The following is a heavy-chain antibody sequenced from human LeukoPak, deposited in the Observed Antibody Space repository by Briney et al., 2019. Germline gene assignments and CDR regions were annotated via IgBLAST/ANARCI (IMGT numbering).Heavy chain of an antibody. CDR3: ARGPGSSGGNC. J-gene: IGHJ4*02. V-gene: IGHV3-21*01. CDR2: ISSSSSYI. CDR1: GFTFSSYS. Sequence: PGGSLRLSCAASGFTFSSYSMNWVRQAPGKGLEWVSSISSSSSYIYYADSVKGRFTISRDNAKNSLILQMNSLRTEDTAVYYCARGPGSSGGNCWVQGTLVSVSS. D-gene: IGHD6-19*01.